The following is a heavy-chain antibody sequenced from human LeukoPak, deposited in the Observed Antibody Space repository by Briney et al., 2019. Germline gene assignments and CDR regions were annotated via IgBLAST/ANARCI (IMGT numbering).Heavy chain of an antibody. V-gene: IGHV3-23*01. CDR2: ISGSGGST. D-gene: IGHD2-2*01. Sequence: GGSLRLSCAASGFTFSSYWMSWVRLAPGKGLEWVSAISGSGGSTYYADSVKGRFTISRDNSKNTLYLQMNSLRAEDTAVYYCASGYCSSTSCLYYYYYGMDVWGQGTTVTVSS. CDR1: GFTFSSYW. J-gene: IGHJ6*02. CDR3: ASGYCSSTSCLYYYYYGMDV.